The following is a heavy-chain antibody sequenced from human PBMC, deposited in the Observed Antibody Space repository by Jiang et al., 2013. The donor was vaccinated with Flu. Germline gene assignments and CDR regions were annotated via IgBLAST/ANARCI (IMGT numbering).Heavy chain of an antibody. J-gene: IGHJ4*02. D-gene: IGHD3-22*01. CDR1: STFA. V-gene: IGHV3-23*01. Sequence: STFAMSWVRQAPGKGLEWVSAISASGDRTYYADSVKGRFSISRDNSKNTLYLQMNSLRADNTAVYYCAKGGGWLYYFDYWGQGTLVTVSS. CDR2: ISASGDRT. CDR3: AKGGGWLYYFDY.